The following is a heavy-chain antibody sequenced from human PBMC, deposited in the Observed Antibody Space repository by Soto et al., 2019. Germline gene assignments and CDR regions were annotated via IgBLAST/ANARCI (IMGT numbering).Heavy chain of an antibody. J-gene: IGHJ5*02. D-gene: IGHD3-22*01. CDR1: GYRFTSYW. Sequence: PGESLKISCRTSGYRFTSYWIAWVRQRPGKGLECMGIIFPSDSDTRYSPSFQGQVTISADRSTSTVFLQWASLKASDTAVYFCARKDKSGYFNWFDPWGPGTLVTVSS. CDR2: IFPSDSDT. V-gene: IGHV5-51*01. CDR3: ARKDKSGYFNWFDP.